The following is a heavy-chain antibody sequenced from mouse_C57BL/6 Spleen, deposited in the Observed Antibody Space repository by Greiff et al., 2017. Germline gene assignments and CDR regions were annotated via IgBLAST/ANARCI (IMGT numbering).Heavy chain of an antibody. CDR3: ARRYWYFDV. Sequence: EVQLVESGGDLVKPGGSLKLSCAASGFTFSSYGMSWVRQTPDKRLEWDATISSGGSYTYYPDSVKGRFTISRDNAKNTLYLQMSSLKSEDTAMYYCARRYWYFDVWGTGTTVTVSS. CDR2: ISSGGSYT. V-gene: IGHV5-6*01. CDR1: GFTFSSYG. J-gene: IGHJ1*03.